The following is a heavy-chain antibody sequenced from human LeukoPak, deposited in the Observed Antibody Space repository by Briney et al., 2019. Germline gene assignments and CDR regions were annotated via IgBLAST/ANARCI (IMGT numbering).Heavy chain of an antibody. J-gene: IGHJ3*02. CDR2: ISNSSSYI. V-gene: IGHV3-21*01. CDR1: GFTFSSDS. Sequence: GGSLRLSCAASGFTFSSDSMNWVRQAPGKGLEWVSSISNSSSYIYYADSVKGRFTISRDNAKNSLYLQMNSLRAEDTAVYYCARKAEITMIVVATGDAFDIWGKGTMVTVSP. CDR3: ARKAEITMIVVATGDAFDI. D-gene: IGHD3-22*01.